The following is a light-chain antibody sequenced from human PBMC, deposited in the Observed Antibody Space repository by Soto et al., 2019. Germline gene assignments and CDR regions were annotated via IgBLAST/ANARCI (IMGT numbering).Light chain of an antibody. CDR1: SSDVGGYNY. CDR3: SSYAGSLVV. CDR2: EVS. Sequence: QSALTQPPSASGSPGQSVTISCTGTSSDVGGYNYVSWYQQHPGKATKLMIYEVSKRPSGVPDRFSGSKSGNTASLTVSGLKAEDEADYYCSSYAGSLVVFGGGTKLTVL. V-gene: IGLV2-8*01. J-gene: IGLJ2*01.